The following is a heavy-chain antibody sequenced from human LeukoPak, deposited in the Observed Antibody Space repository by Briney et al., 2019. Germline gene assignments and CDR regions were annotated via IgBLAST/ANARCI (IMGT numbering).Heavy chain of an antibody. V-gene: IGHV1-2*02. CDR1: GYTFTDYY. CDR3: ATTPGYSSSWLGGY. D-gene: IGHD6-13*01. Sequence: ASVKVSCKASGYTFTDYYIHWVRQAPGHGLEWMGWVNPHSGGTNYAQKFQGRVTMTRDTSISTAYMELSRLRSDDTAVYYCATTPGYSSSWLGGYWGQGTLVTVSS. J-gene: IGHJ4*02. CDR2: VNPHSGGT.